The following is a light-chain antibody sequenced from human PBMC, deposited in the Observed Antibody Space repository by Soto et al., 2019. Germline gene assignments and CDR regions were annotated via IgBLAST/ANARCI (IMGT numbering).Light chain of an antibody. J-gene: IGKJ3*01. V-gene: IGKV1-5*03. Sequence: DIQMTQSPSTLSASVGDRVTITCRVSQSISSWLAWYQQKPGKAPKLLIYKASSLESGVPSRFSGSGSGTEFTLTISSLQPDDFATYFCQQYSGYPFTFGPGTKVDIK. CDR1: QSISSW. CDR3: QQYSGYPFT. CDR2: KAS.